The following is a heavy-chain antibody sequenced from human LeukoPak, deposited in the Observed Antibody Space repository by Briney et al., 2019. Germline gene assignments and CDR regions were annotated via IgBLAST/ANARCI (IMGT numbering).Heavy chain of an antibody. CDR1: GFTFSSSE. J-gene: IGHJ4*02. CDR3: ASNVDTATRAY. D-gene: IGHD5-18*01. V-gene: IGHV3-48*03. Sequence: GGSLRLSCAASGFTFSSSEMNWVRQAPGKGLEWVSYISSSGSTIYYADSVKGRFTISRDNAKNSLYLQMNSLRAEDTAVYYCASNVDTATRAYWGQGALVTVSS. CDR2: ISSSGSTI.